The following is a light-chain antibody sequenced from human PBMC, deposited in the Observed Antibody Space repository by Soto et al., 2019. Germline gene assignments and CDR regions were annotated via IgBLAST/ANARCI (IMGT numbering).Light chain of an antibody. Sequence: QSALTQPASVSGSPGQSITISCTGTSSDVGSYNLVSWYQQHPGKAPKLMIYDDNKRPSGVSNRFSGSKSSNTASLTISGLQAEDEADYHCCSYAGSSTLVFGGGTQLTVL. CDR2: DDN. CDR1: SSDVGSYNL. V-gene: IGLV2-23*01. CDR3: CSYAGSSTLV. J-gene: IGLJ2*01.